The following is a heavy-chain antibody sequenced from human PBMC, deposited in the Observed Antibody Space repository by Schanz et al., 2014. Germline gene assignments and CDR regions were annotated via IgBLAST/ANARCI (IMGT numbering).Heavy chain of an antibody. J-gene: IGHJ4*02. CDR2: ISYDGT. V-gene: IGHV3-30*03. CDR1: RLNFNNAW. D-gene: IGHD5-12*01. CDR3: ARDGYNAYDLKRGDY. Sequence: VQLEESGGGLVKPGGSLKLSCAASRLNFNNAWMHWVRQAPGTGLEWVAVISYDGTNADSVKGRFTISRDNSKNTLYLQMNSLRAEDTAVYYCARDGYNAYDLKRGDYWGQGTQVAVSS.